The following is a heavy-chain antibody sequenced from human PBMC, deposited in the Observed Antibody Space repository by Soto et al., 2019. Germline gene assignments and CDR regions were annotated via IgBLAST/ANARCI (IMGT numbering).Heavy chain of an antibody. J-gene: IGHJ4*02. Sequence: ASVKVSCKASGDTFTSYYMHWVRQAPGQGLEWMGMINPSGGSTSYAQKFQDRVTMTKDTSTNTVYMELSSLRSEDTAVYYCAKDRGYGSGSSFDYWGQGTLVTVSS. CDR3: AKDRGYGSGSSFDY. CDR2: INPSGGST. CDR1: GDTFTSYY. V-gene: IGHV1-46*03. D-gene: IGHD3-10*01.